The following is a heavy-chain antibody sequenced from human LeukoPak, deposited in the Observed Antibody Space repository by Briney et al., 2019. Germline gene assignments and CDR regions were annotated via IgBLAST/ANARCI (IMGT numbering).Heavy chain of an antibody. CDR3: ARDLGQWLVSPWR. CDR2: IYTSGST. Sequence: PSETLSLTGTVSGGSISSYYWSWIRQPAGKGLEWIGRIYTSGSTDHNPSLKSRVTMSVDTSKNQFSLKLTSVTAADTAVYYCARDLGQWLVSPWRWGQGTLVTVSS. D-gene: IGHD6-19*01. V-gene: IGHV4-4*07. J-gene: IGHJ4*02. CDR1: GGSISSYY.